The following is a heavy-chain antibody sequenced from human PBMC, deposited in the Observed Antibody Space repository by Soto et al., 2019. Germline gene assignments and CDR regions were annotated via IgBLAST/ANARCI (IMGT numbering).Heavy chain of an antibody. V-gene: IGHV4-31*03. CDR1: VGSISSGGYY. D-gene: IGHD3-10*01. Sequence: QVQLQESGPGLVKPSQTLSLTCTVSVGSISSGGYYWSWIRQHPGKGLEWIGYIYYSGSTYYNPSLKSRVTISVDTSKNQFSLKLSSVTAADTAVYYCARDRGFGELLDAFDIWGQGTMVTVSS. J-gene: IGHJ3*02. CDR3: ARDRGFGELLDAFDI. CDR2: IYYSGST.